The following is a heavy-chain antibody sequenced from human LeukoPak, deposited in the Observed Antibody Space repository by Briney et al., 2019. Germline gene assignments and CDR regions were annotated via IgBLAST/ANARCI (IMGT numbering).Heavy chain of an antibody. CDR2: IIPIFGTA. D-gene: IGHD4-17*01. CDR1: GGTFSSYA. J-gene: IGHJ1*01. Sequence: GASVKVSCKASGGTFSSYAISWVRQAPGQGLEWMGRIIPIFGTANYAQKFQVRVTITTDESTSTAYMELRSLRSEDTAVYYCARDPLVYGDAVEYFQHWGQGTLVTVSS. V-gene: IGHV1-69*05. CDR3: ARDPLVYGDAVEYFQH.